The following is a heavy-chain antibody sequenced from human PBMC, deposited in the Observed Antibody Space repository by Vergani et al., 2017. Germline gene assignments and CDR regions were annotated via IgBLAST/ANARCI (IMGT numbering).Heavy chain of an antibody. CDR1: GGTFSSYA. D-gene: IGHD5-24*01. CDR2: IIPILGTA. V-gene: IGHV1-69*11. Sequence: QVQLVQSGAEVKKPGSSVKVSCKASGGTFSSYAISWVRQAPGQGLEWMGRIIPILGTANYAQKFQGRVTITADEATSTAYMELSSLRSEDTAVYYCATKDVPYIYARPDAFDIWGQGTMVTVSS. CDR3: ATKDVPYIYARPDAFDI. J-gene: IGHJ3*02.